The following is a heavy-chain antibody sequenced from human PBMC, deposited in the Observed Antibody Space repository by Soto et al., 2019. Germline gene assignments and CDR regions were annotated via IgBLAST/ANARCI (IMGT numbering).Heavy chain of an antibody. CDR3: ARGHCSRTGCPLYYYYGIDV. D-gene: IGHD2-2*01. Sequence: ASVKVSCKASGYTFTSYYMHWVRQAPGQGLEWMGIINPTSASTSYAQKFQGRVTMTRDTSTSTVYMELSSLRSEDTAVYYCARGHCSRTGCPLYYYYGIDVWGQGTTLTVYS. V-gene: IGHV1-46*01. J-gene: IGHJ6*02. CDR2: INPTSAST. CDR1: GYTFTSYY.